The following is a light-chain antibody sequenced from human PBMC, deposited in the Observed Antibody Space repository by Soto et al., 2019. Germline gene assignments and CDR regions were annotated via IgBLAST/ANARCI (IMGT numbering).Light chain of an antibody. CDR2: RDN. V-gene: IGLV1-47*01. Sequence: QSVLTQPPSVSGTPGQTVTISCSGGSYNIGKNLVYWYQQLPGTAPKLLIYRDNQRPSGVPDRFSGSRSGSSASLAVSGLRSENEADYYCAAWVDSLSAWVFGEGTKLTVL. J-gene: IGLJ3*02. CDR1: SYNIGKNL. CDR3: AAWVDSLSAWV.